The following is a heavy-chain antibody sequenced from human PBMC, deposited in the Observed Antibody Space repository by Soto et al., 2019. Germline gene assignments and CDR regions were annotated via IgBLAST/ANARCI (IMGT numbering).Heavy chain of an antibody. V-gene: IGHV3-30*18. Sequence: QVQLVESGGGVVQPGRSLRLSCAASGFTFSSYGMHWVRQAPGKGLEWVAVISYDGSNKYYADSVKGRFTISRDNSKNTLYLQMNSLRAEDTAVYYCVKDMVSGTAFYYYYGMDVW. CDR2: ISYDGSNK. J-gene: IGHJ6*01. CDR3: VKDMVSGTAFYYYYGMDV. CDR1: GFTFSSYG. D-gene: IGHD1-7*01.